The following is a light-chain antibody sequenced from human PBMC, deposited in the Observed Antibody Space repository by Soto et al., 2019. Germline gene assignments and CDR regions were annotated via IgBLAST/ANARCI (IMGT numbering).Light chain of an antibody. J-gene: IGKJ1*01. Sequence: DIQMTQSPSTLSASVGDRVTITCRASQSISTSLAWYQQKPGKAPKLLIYKASGLESGVPSRFSGSGSGTEFTLTISSLQPDDFATYYCQQYNSYSRTFGQGTKVDIK. CDR3: QQYNSYSRT. CDR2: KAS. CDR1: QSISTS. V-gene: IGKV1-5*03.